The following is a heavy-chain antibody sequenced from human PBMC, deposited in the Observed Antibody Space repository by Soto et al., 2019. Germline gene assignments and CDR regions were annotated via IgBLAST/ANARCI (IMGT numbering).Heavy chain of an antibody. D-gene: IGHD4-17*01. Sequence: QVQLQESGPGLVKPSQTLSLTCTVSGGSISTGGYYWTWIRQHPGKGLEWIGDIYYSWSTYYNPSLKSRVTISVDTSKNQFSLKLCSVTAADTAVYYCERVLSVTLLDTGGQGTLVTVSS. V-gene: IGHV4-31*03. CDR3: ERVLSVTLLDT. CDR2: IYYSWST. J-gene: IGHJ5*02. CDR1: GGSISTGGYY.